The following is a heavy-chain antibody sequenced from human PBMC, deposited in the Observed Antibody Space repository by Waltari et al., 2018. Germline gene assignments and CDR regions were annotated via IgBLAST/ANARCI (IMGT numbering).Heavy chain of an antibody. D-gene: IGHD2-15*01. CDR2: ISYDGSNK. CDR3: AREPGYCSGGSCQIWNSLDY. CDR1: GFTFSSYA. Sequence: QVQLVESGGGVVQPGRSLRLSCAASGFTFSSYAMHWVRQAPGKGLEWVAVISYDGSNKYYADSVKGRFTISRDKSKNTLYLQMNSLRAEDTAVYYCAREPGYCSGGSCQIWNSLDYWGQGTLVTVSS. J-gene: IGHJ4*02. V-gene: IGHV3-30-3*01.